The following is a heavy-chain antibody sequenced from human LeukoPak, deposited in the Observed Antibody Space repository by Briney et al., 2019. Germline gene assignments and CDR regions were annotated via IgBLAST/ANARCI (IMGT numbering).Heavy chain of an antibody. V-gene: IGHV3-49*04. Sequence: GGSLRLSCAASGFTVSSNYMSWVRQAPGKGLESVGFIRSKAYGGTTEYAASVKGRFTISRDDSKSIAYLEMNSLKSEDTAVYHCTRGYDFVSGYLGMDVWGQGTTVTASS. J-gene: IGHJ6*02. CDR2: IRSKAYGGTT. CDR1: GFTVSSNY. D-gene: IGHD3-3*01. CDR3: TRGYDFVSGYLGMDV.